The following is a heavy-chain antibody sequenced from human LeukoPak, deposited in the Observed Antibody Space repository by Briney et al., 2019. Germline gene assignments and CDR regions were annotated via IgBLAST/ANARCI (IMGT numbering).Heavy chain of an antibody. CDR2: IYWNDDK. CDR3: AHRGYSYGLDYFDY. D-gene: IGHD5-18*01. Sequence: SGPTLVKPTQTRTLTCAFSGLSLSTSGVGVGCIRQPPGKALDWPALIYWNDDKRYSPSLKSRLTITKDTSKNQVVLTMTNMDPVDTATYYCAHRGYSYGLDYFDYWGQGTLVTVSS. CDR1: GLSLSTSGVG. J-gene: IGHJ4*02. V-gene: IGHV2-5*01.